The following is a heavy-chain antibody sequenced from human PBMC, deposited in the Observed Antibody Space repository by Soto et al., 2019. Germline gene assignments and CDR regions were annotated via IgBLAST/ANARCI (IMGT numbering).Heavy chain of an antibody. CDR3: AREKGTGDWDNFFHY. J-gene: IGHJ4*02. Sequence: EVQLVESGGGLVQPGGSLRLSCEASGFTVNSYYMSWVRQAPGKGLEWVAVIHTGGVTYYADSVKGRFIISRDNSKNTPYLQMNSLRAEDTAVYYCAREKGTGDWDNFFHYWGQGALVTVSS. D-gene: IGHD3-3*01. V-gene: IGHV3-66*01. CDR2: IHTGGVT. CDR1: GFTVNSYY.